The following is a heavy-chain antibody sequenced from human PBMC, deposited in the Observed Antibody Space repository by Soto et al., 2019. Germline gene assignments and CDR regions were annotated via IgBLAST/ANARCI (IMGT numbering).Heavy chain of an antibody. V-gene: IGHV4-59*08. J-gene: IGHJ4*02. CDR1: GGSISSYY. Sequence: QVQLQESGPGLVKPSETLSLTCTVSGGSISSYYWSWIRQPPGKGLEWIGYIYYSGSTNYNPSLKSRFTISVDTSKNQFSLKLSSVTAADTAVYYCATQSWGLWFGYFDYWGQGTLVAVSS. CDR3: ATQSWGLWFGYFDY. CDR2: IYYSGST. D-gene: IGHD3-10*01.